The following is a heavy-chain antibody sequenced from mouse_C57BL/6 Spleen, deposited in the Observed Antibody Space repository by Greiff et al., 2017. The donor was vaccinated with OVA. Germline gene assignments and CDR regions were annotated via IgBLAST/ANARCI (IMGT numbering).Heavy chain of an antibody. CDR1: GYAFSSSW. J-gene: IGHJ4*01. D-gene: IGHD2-5*01. CDR3: ARRSFYYSNPYYAMDY. Sequence: QVQLQQSGPELVKPGASVKISCKASGYAFSSSWMNWVKQRPGKGLEWIGRIYPGDGDTNYNGKFKGKATLTADKSSSTAYMQLSSLTSEDSAVYFCARRSFYYSNPYYAMDYWGQGTSVTVSS. CDR2: IYPGDGDT. V-gene: IGHV1-82*01.